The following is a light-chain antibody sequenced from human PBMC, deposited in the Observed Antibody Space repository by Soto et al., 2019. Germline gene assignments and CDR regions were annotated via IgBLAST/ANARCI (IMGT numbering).Light chain of an antibody. V-gene: IGKV3-15*01. CDR2: RAS. CDR3: HQYENWPQT. J-gene: IGKJ1*01. CDR1: QSISSN. Sequence: EIVMTQSPATLSVSALERATLSCSASQSISSNLAWYQQKLGQAPRLLIYRASTRATGIPARFSGSGSGTEFTLTISSLQSEDFALYYCHQYENWPQTFGQGTKVDIK.